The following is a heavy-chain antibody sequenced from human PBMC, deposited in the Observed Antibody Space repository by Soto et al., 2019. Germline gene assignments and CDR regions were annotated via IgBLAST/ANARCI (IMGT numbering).Heavy chain of an antibody. J-gene: IGHJ6*03. CDR2: MNPNSGNT. V-gene: IGHV1-8*01. CDR3: ARGAAAALNYYYYMDV. Sequence: ASVKVSCKASGYTFTSYDINWVRQATGQGLEWMGWMNPNSGNTGYAQKFQGRVTITRNTSISTAYMELSSLRSEDTAVYYCARGAAAALNYYYYMDVWGKGTTVTVSS. CDR1: GYTFTSYD. D-gene: IGHD6-13*01.